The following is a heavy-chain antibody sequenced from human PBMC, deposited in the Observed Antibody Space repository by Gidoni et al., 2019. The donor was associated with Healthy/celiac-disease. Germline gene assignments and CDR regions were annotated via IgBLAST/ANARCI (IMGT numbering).Heavy chain of an antibody. CDR2: ISYDGSNK. Sequence: VPLVEYGGGLVQLGRSLRLSGAASGFTFSSYGMDWVRQAPGKGLEWLVVISYDGSNKYYADSVKGRFTISRDKSKNTLYLQMNSLRAEDTAVYYCAKGTASKYYVDYWGQGTLVTVSS. CDR1: GFTFSSYG. V-gene: IGHV3-30*18. D-gene: IGHD2-21*02. J-gene: IGHJ4*02. CDR3: AKGTASKYYVDY.